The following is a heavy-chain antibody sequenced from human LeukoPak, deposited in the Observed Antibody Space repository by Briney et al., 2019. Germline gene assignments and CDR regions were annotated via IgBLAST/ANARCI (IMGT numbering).Heavy chain of an antibody. J-gene: IGHJ4*02. CDR1: GFTFRDCA. D-gene: IGHD6-19*01. CDR2: ISTDGSRI. V-gene: IGHV3-64*02. Sequence: PGGSLRLSCAASGFTFRDCAMYWVRQAPGKGLEYVSVISTDGSRIYYADSVKGRFTISRDNSKNTLYLQMGSLRAEDMAFYYCTRGVAISTSGWYDSFDYWGQGALVTVSS. CDR3: TRGVAISTSGWYDSFDY.